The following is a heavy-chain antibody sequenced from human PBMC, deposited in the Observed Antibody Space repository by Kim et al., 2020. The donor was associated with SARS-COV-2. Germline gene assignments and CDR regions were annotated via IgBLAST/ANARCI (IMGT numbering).Heavy chain of an antibody. CDR1: GFTFSRFY. J-gene: IGHJ4*02. CDR2: IAQDGSEE. D-gene: IGHD4-17*01. V-gene: IGHV3-7*03. CDR3: ARVLKYGDSHYFDY. Sequence: GGSLRLSCTASGFTFSRFYMSWVRQVPGKGLEWVANIAQDGSEEDYVDSVKGRFTISRDNAKNLVYLQMSSLRADDTAVYYCARVLKYGDSHYFDYWGQGILVSVSS.